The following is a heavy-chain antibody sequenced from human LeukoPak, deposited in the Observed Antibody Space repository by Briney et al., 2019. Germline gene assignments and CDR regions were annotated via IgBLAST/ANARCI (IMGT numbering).Heavy chain of an antibody. CDR2: IYHYGTT. Sequence: SGTLSLTCAVSGGSISSNNWWTWVRQAPGKGLEWIGEIYHYGTTNYNPSLKGRVTISVDKSKSQFSLKFNSVTAADTAVYYCARGPSLGAHLDYWGQGTLVTVSS. V-gene: IGHV4-4*02. CDR3: ARGPSLGAHLDY. J-gene: IGHJ4*02. D-gene: IGHD1-26*01. CDR1: GGSISSNNW.